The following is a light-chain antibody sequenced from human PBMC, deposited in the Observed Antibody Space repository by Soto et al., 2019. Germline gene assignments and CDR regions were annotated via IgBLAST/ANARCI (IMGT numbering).Light chain of an antibody. V-gene: IGLV3-9*01. CDR3: QVWDSSTGV. CDR2: RDS. CDR1: NIGSKN. Sequence: SYELTQPLSVSVALGQTARITCGGNNIGSKNVHWHQQKPGQAPVLVIYRDSKRPSGIPERFSGSNSGNTATLTISRAQAGDEAGFYCQVWDSSTGVFGGGTKLTVL. J-gene: IGLJ2*01.